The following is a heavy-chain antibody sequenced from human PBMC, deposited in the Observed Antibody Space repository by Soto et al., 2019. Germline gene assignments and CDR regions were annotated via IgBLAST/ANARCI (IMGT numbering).Heavy chain of an antibody. Sequence: PSSTLSVTCTVSGGSISSGRYYWNWIRQHPGKGLEWIGYIYHSGNTYYNPSLKSRSSISLDTSKNQFSLKLNSVTVADTAVYYCSRIYHLFLARLVPDFCGQAPLVTV. D-gene: IGHD3-3*01. CDR2: IYHSGNT. V-gene: IGHV4-31*03. J-gene: IGHJ4*02. CDR3: SRIYHLFLARLVPDF. CDR1: GGSISSGRYY.